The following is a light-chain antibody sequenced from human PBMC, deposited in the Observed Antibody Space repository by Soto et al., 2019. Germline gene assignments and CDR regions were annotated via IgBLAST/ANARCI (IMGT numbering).Light chain of an antibody. J-gene: IGKJ2*01. V-gene: IGKV3-20*01. CDR1: QSVNNNY. CDR3: QQYGSSKYT. CDR2: VAS. Sequence: EIVLTQSPGTLSLSPGERATLSCRASQSVNNNYLAWYQQKPGQAPRLLIYVASIRATGIPERFSGSWSGTDFTLTISRLEHEDFAVYYCQQYGSSKYTFGQGTKLEIK.